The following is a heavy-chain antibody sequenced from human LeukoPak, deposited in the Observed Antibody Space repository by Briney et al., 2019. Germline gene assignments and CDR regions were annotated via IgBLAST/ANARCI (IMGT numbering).Heavy chain of an antibody. Sequence: SETLSLACTVSGGSISNYHWSWIRQPAGKGLEWIGQIHTSGSTNYNPPLKSRVTMSIDTPENQLSLTIRSVTAADTAVYYCARRDITSGWSFDYWGQGTLVTVSS. CDR3: ARRDITSGWSFDY. CDR2: IHTSGST. D-gene: IGHD6-19*01. J-gene: IGHJ4*02. CDR1: GGSISNYH. V-gene: IGHV4-4*07.